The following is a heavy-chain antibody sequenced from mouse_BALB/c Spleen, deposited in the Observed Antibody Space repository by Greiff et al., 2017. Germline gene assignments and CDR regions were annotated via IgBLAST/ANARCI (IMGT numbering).Heavy chain of an antibody. CDR3: ARGGGVGWFAY. CDR2: IDPANGNT. Sequence: EVQVVESGAELVKPGASVKLSCTASGFNIKDTYMHWVKQRPEQGLEWIGRIDPANGNTKYDPKFQGKATITADTSSNTAYLQLSSLTSEDTAVYYCARGGGVGWFAYWGQGTLVTVSA. J-gene: IGHJ3*01. D-gene: IGHD1-1*02. CDR1: GFNIKDTY. V-gene: IGHV14-3*02.